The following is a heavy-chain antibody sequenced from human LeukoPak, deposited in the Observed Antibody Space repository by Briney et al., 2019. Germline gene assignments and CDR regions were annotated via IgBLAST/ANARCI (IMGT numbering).Heavy chain of an antibody. J-gene: IGHJ4*02. CDR3: ARDSAPESVAGTSGDDY. D-gene: IGHD6-19*01. V-gene: IGHV3-21*01. CDR2: ISSSSSYI. Sequence: TGGSLRLSCAASGFPFTIYAMNWVRQAPGKGLERVSSISSSSSYIYYADSVKGRFTISRDNAKNSLYLQMNSLRAEDTAVYYCARDSAPESVAGTSGDDYWGQGTLVTVSS. CDR1: GFPFTIYA.